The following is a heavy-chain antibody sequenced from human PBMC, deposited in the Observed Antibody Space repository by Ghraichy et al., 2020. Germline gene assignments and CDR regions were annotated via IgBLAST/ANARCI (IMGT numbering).Heavy chain of an antibody. CDR3: ARSGERYHWSGWLFDP. Sequence: SETLSLTCTVSGDSLNNYYWSWIRQPPGKGLESIGSIYYTGSTKYNPSLKNRVTMSIDTSKTQFSLKLRSVTAADTAIYYCARSGERYHWSGWLFDPWGQGTLVTVSS. V-gene: IGHV4-59*01. CDR2: IYYTGST. CDR1: GDSLNNYY. J-gene: IGHJ5*02. D-gene: IGHD3-3*01.